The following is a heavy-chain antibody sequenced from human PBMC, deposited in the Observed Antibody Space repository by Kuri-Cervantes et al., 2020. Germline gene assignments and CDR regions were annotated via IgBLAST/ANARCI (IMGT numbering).Heavy chain of an antibody. CDR2: IIPIFGTA. D-gene: IGHD2-8*01. Sequence: SVKVSCKASGYTFTSYYMHWVRQAPGQGLEWMGGIIPIFGTANYAQKFQGRVTITTDESTSTAYMELSSLRSEDTAVYYCATETAHTYDWGQGTLVTVSS. J-gene: IGHJ4*02. CDR1: GYTFTSYY. CDR3: ATETAHTYD. V-gene: IGHV1-69*05.